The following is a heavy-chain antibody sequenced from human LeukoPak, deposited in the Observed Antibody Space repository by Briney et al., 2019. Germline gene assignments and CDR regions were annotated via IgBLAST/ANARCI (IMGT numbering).Heavy chain of an antibody. V-gene: IGHV3-21*01. J-gene: IGHJ4*02. D-gene: IGHD4-23*01. CDR2: ISSSSSYI. CDR1: GFTFSSYS. CDR3: ALPRDRWQPVPPDY. Sequence: GGSLRLSSAASGFTFSSYSMNWVRQAPGKGLEWVSSISSSSSYIYYADSVQGRFTISRDNAKNSLYLQMNSPRAEDTAVYYCALPRDRWQPVPPDYWGQGTLVTVSS.